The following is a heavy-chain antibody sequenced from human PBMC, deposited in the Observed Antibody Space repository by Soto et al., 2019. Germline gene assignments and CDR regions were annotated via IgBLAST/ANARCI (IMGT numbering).Heavy chain of an antibody. D-gene: IGHD3-22*01. J-gene: IGHJ4*02. V-gene: IGHV4-59*01. CDR2: IHYSGVT. Sequence: SETLSLTCTVSGGSISSYYWSWIRQPPGRGLEWIGYIHYSGVTSYNPSLKSRVTISVDTSKNQFSLKLTSVTAVDTAVYYCATNYYDSSGYFVDYWGQGTLVTVSS. CDR1: GGSISSYY. CDR3: ATNYYDSSGYFVDY.